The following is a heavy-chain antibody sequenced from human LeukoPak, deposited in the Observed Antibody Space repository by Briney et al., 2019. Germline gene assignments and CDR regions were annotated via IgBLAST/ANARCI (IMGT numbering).Heavy chain of an antibody. Sequence: PGGSLRLSRSASGFTFSTYAMHWVRQAPGKGLEYVSAISNGGSTFYANSVKGRFTISRDNSKNTLYLQMSGLRAADTGVYYCVKEFCGGDCFSGGDYWGQGTLVTVSS. CDR1: GFTFSTYA. CDR2: ISNGGST. D-gene: IGHD2-21*02. CDR3: VKEFCGGDCFSGGDY. J-gene: IGHJ4*02. V-gene: IGHV3-64D*08.